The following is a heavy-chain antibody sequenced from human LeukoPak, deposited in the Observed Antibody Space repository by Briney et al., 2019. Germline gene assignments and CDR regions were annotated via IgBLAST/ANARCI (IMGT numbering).Heavy chain of an antibody. Sequence: PSETLSLTCAVSGGSISSGGYSWSWIRQPPGKGLEWIGYIYHSGSTYYNPSLKSRVTISVDTSKNQFSLKLSSVTAADTAVYYCARESPTKRYYYGSGTHPFDPWGQGTLVTVSS. CDR3: ARESPTKRYYYGSGTHPFDP. J-gene: IGHJ5*02. CDR1: GGSISSGGYS. V-gene: IGHV4-30-2*01. D-gene: IGHD3-10*01. CDR2: IYHSGST.